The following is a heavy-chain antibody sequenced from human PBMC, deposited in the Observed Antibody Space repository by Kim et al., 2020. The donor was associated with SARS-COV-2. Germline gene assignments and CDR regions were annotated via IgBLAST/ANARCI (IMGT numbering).Heavy chain of an antibody. CDR1: GGSISSSSYY. V-gene: IGHV4-39*01. CDR2: IYYSGST. CDR3: ARLKATEISQQLVLGYYFDY. J-gene: IGHJ4*02. D-gene: IGHD6-13*01. Sequence: SETLSLTCTVSGGSISSSSYYWGWIRQPPGKGLEWIGSIYYSGSTYYNPSLKSRVTISVDTSKNQFSLKLSSVTAADTAVYYCARLKATEISQQLVLGYYFDYWGQGTLVTVSS.